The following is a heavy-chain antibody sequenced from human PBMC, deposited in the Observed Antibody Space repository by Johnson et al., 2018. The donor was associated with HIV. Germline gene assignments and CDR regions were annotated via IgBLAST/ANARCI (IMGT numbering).Heavy chain of an antibody. Sequence: EVQLVESGGGVVRPGGSLGLSCAASGFTFDDYGMSWVRQAPGQGLEWVSGINWNGGSAGYADSVKGRFTISRDNAKNSLYLTMDSLRAEDTAVYYCAKDMSRVVTPWAVSFDIWGQGTMVTVSS. CDR2: INWNGGSA. D-gene: IGHD4-23*01. J-gene: IGHJ3*02. V-gene: IGHV3-20*04. CDR3: AKDMSRVVTPWAVSFDI. CDR1: GFTFDDYG.